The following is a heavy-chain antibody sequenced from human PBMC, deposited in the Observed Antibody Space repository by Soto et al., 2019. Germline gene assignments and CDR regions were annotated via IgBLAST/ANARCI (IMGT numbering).Heavy chain of an antibody. CDR2: IYYSGST. D-gene: IGHD3-22*01. CDR1: GGSIISGDYY. Sequence: SETLSLTCTVSGGSIISGDYYWSWIRQPPGKGLEWIGYIYYSGSTYYNPSLKSRVTISVDTSKNQFSLKLSSVTAADTAVYYCARANSGGETYYYDSSGYLDYWGQGTLVTVS. V-gene: IGHV4-30-4*01. J-gene: IGHJ4*02. CDR3: ARANSGGETYYYDSSGYLDY.